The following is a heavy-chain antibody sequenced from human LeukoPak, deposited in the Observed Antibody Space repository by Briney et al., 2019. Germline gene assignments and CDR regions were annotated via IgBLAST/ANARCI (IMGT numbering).Heavy chain of an antibody. CDR3: AKDQWLRLSPLSYYYYHMDV. V-gene: IGHV3-23*01. CDR1: GFTFSSYA. D-gene: IGHD5-12*01. J-gene: IGHJ6*03. CDR2: ISGSGGST. Sequence: GGSLRLSCAASGFTFSSYAMSWVRQAPGKGLEWVSAISGSGGSTYYADSVKGRFTISRDNSKNTLYLQMNSLRAEDTAVYCCAKDQWLRLSPLSYYYYHMDVWGKGTTVTVSS.